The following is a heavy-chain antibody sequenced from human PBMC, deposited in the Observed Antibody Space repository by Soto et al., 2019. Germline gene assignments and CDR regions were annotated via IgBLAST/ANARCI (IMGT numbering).Heavy chain of an antibody. V-gene: IGHV4-31*03. J-gene: IGHJ5*02. CDR3: ARGGRFYFINLFDP. D-gene: IGHD3-10*01. CDR1: GGSISSGGYY. CDR2: IYDSGST. Sequence: QVQLQESGPGLVKPSQTLSLTCTVSGGSISSGGYYWSWIRQHPGKGLEWIGYIYDSGSTYYNPSLKSRVTISVDTSKNQFSLKLSSVTAADTAVYCCARGGRFYFINLFDPWGQGTLVTVSS.